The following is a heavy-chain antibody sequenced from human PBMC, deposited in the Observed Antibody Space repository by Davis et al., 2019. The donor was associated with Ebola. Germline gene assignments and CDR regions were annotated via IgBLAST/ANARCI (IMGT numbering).Heavy chain of an antibody. D-gene: IGHD4-17*01. CDR3: ARDRAMGFFTVTTQNAFDI. J-gene: IGHJ3*02. CDR1: GFTFSTYG. Sequence: GESLKISCAASGFTFSTYGMHWVRQAPGKGLEWVAVIWYDGSNKYYADSVKGRFTISRDNSKNTLYLQMNSLRAEDTAVYYCARDRAMGFFTVTTQNAFDIWGQGTMVTVSS. CDR2: IWYDGSNK. V-gene: IGHV3-33*01.